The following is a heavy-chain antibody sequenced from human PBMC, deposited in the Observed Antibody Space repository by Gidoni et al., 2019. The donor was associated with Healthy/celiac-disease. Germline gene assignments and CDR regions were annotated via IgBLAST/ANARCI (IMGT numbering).Heavy chain of an antibody. D-gene: IGHD3-10*02. CDR3: ARDSTMFISKPQGAFDI. CDR1: GYPFPSYG. J-gene: IGHJ3*02. CDR2: ISAYNGNT. Sequence: QVQLVQSGAEVKKPGASVKVSCKASGYPFPSYGISGVRQAPGPGLEWMGWISAYNGNTNYAQKLQGRVTMTTDTSTSTAYMELRSLRSDDTAVYYCARDSTMFISKPQGAFDIWGQGTMVTVSS. V-gene: IGHV1-18*01.